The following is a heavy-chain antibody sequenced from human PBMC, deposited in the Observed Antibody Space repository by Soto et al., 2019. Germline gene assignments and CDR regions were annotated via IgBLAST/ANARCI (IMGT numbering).Heavy chain of an antibody. D-gene: IGHD6-13*01. CDR3: ARVAAAVGDPRGMDV. Sequence: QVQLVQSGAEVRKPGSSVRVSCKASGGSFNRHTISWVRQAPGQGLEWMGGIIPIFGTANYAQKFQGRVTITADKSTSTAYMELSSLRSEDTAVYYCARVAAAVGDPRGMDVWGQGTTVTVSS. CDR2: IIPIFGTA. V-gene: IGHV1-69*06. CDR1: GGSFNRHT. J-gene: IGHJ6*02.